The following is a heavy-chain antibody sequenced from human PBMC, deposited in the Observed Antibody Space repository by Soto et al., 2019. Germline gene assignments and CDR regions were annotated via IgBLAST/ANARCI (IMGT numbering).Heavy chain of an antibody. CDR1: GFTCSSYS. D-gene: IGHD3-9*01. J-gene: IGHJ4*02. CDR3: ARDRDWAFDY. Sequence: GGSLRLSCVASGFTCSSYSMVWVRQAPGKGLEWISYIFVSSTTIYYADSVKGRFTVSRDNAQNSLFLPMNSLRVEDTAVYYCARDRDWAFDYWGRGTLVTVSS. CDR2: IFVSSTTI. V-gene: IGHV3-48*04.